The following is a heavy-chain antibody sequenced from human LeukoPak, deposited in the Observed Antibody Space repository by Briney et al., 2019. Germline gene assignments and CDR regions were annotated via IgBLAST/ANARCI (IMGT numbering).Heavy chain of an antibody. CDR3: ASGYFSSTSCPDAFDS. D-gene: IGHD2-2*03. CDR1: GFTFSDYY. J-gene: IGHJ3*02. V-gene: IGHV3-11*04. Sequence: PGGSLRLACAAAGFTFSDYYMGWIRQAPGKGLEWVSYISSSSSTIYYADSVKGRSTISRDNARNALYLQMNSLRAEDTAVYYCASGYFSSTSCPDAFDSWGQGTMVTVSS. CDR2: ISSSSSTI.